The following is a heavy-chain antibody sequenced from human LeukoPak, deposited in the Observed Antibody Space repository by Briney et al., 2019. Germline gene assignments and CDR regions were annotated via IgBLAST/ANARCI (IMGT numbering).Heavy chain of an antibody. CDR1: GFTFSSYE. D-gene: IGHD3-22*01. CDR3: ARDSHYYHSDDYYHRSGFDF. CDR2: ISSSGTII. V-gene: IGHV3-48*03. Sequence: GGSLRLSCAVSGFTFSSYELNWVRQAPGKGLEWISYISSSGTIIYYADSVKGRFTISRDNAKNSLYLQLNSLRAEDTAVYYCARDSHYYHSDDYYHRSGFDFWGQGTLVTVSS. J-gene: IGHJ4*02.